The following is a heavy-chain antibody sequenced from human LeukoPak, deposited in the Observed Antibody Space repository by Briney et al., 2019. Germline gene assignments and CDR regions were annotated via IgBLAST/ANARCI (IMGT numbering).Heavy chain of an antibody. CDR2: ISGTSSYT. J-gene: IGHJ4*02. V-gene: IGHV3-11*06. Sequence: GGSLRLSCAAPGFTFSDYYMSCVRQAPGKGLEWVSYISGTSSYTTSADSVKGRFTISRDNAKNSLYLQMNTLRGEDTAVYYCARLGSIAAAGTPDYWGQGTLVTVSS. D-gene: IGHD6-13*01. CDR3: ARLGSIAAAGTPDY. CDR1: GFTFSDYY.